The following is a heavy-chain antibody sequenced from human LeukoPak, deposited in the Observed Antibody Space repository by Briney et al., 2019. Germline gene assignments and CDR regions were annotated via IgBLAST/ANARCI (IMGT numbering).Heavy chain of an antibody. J-gene: IGHJ4*02. CDR3: ARGLPLRFLEWLSGPY. CDR1: GFTFSTSW. D-gene: IGHD3-3*01. V-gene: IGHV3-7*01. Sequence: GGSLRLSCVASGFTFSTSWMSWVRQAPGKGLEWVANIKQGGSDKYYVGSVKGRFTISRDDGKNSLYLQMNSLRAEDTAVYYCARGLPLRFLEWLSGPYWGQGTLVTVSS. CDR2: IKQGGSDK.